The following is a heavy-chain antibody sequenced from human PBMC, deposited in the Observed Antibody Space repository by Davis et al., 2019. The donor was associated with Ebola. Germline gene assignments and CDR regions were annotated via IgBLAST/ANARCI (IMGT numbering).Heavy chain of an antibody. CDR2: IRSKANSYAT. Sequence: GGSLRLSCAASGFTFSGSAMHWVRQASGKGLEWVGRIRSKANSYATAYAASVKGGFTISRDDSKNTAYLQMNSLKTEDTAVYYCTSTTVTNGDYWGQGTLVTVSS. J-gene: IGHJ4*02. CDR3: TSTTVTNGDY. V-gene: IGHV3-73*01. CDR1: GFTFSGSA. D-gene: IGHD4-17*01.